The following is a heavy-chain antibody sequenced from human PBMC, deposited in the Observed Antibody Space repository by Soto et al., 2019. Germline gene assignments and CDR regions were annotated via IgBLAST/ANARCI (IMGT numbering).Heavy chain of an antibody. CDR3: ARGLARIKYYYGMDV. CDR2: ISGSGGST. D-gene: IGHD2-15*01. J-gene: IGHJ6*02. Sequence: EVQLLESGGGLVQPGGSLRLSCAASGFTFSSYAMSLVRQAPGKRLEWVSAISGSGGSTYYADSVKGRFTISRDNSKNTLYLQMNSLRAEDTAVYNCARGLARIKYYYGMDVWGQGTTVTVSS. CDR1: GFTFSSYA. V-gene: IGHV3-23*01.